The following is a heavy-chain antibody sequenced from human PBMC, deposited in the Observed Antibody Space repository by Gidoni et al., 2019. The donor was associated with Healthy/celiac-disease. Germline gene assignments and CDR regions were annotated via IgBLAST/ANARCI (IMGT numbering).Heavy chain of an antibody. V-gene: IGHV4-34*01. Sequence: QVQLQQWGAGLLKPSETMSLPCAVYGGSFSGYYWSWIRQPPGKGLEWIGEINHSGSTNYNPSLKSRVTISVDTSKNQFSLKLSSVTAADTAVYYCARGEAAAYYYYGMDVWGQGTTVTVSS. CDR2: INHSGST. CDR1: GGSFSGYY. D-gene: IGHD6-13*01. J-gene: IGHJ6*02. CDR3: ARGEAAAYYYYGMDV.